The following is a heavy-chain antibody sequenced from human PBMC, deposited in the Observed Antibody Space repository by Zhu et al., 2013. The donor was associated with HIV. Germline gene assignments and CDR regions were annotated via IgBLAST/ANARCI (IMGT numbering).Heavy chain of an antibody. CDR3: ARAHSRVNFWSGYSQPYYYYGMDV. J-gene: IGHJ6*02. D-gene: IGHD3-3*01. CDR1: GYTFTSYD. CDR2: MNPNSGNT. Sequence: QVQLVQSGAEVKKPGASVKVSCKASGYTFTSYDINWVRQATGQGLEWMGWMNPNSGNTGYAQKFQGRVTMTRNTSISTAYMELSSLRSEDTAVYYCARAHSRVNFWSGYSQPYYYYGMDVWGQGTTVTVSS. V-gene: IGHV1-8*01.